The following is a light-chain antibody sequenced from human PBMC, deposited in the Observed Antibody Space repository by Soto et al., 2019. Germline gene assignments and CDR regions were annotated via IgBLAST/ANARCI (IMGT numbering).Light chain of an antibody. V-gene: IGKV4-1*01. CDR2: WAS. CDR3: QQYYSTPWT. Sequence: DIVMTQSPDSLAVSLGERATINCKSSQSVLYSSNNKNYLAWYQQKPGQPPKLLIYWASTRESGVPDRFSGSGSGTDVTLTISSLQAEDVAVYYGQQYYSTPWTFGQGTKVEIK. J-gene: IGKJ1*01. CDR1: QSVLYSSNNKNY.